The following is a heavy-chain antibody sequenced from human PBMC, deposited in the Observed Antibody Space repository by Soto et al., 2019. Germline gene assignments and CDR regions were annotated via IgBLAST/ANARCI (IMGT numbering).Heavy chain of an antibody. J-gene: IGHJ4*02. D-gene: IGHD1-26*01. V-gene: IGHV3-23*01. Sequence: GGSLRLSCAASGFTFSSYATSWVRQAPGKGLEWISSISDTGGNTYYADSMKGRFTISRDNSKNTLYLQMNSLRAEDTAVYYCAKAGPNSHGRNYFDHWGQGTLVTVSS. CDR2: ISDTGGNT. CDR3: AKAGPNSHGRNYFDH. CDR1: GFTFSSYA.